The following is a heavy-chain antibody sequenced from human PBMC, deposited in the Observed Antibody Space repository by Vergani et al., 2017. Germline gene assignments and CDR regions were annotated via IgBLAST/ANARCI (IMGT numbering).Heavy chain of an antibody. Sequence: EVQLLESGGGLVQPGGSRRLSCAGAGFTFDTYTMAYVRQAPGKGLEGVATISSGGGDIFYADSVKGRFTISRDNSKNTLFLQEHSLKDEDTAVYYCTTAWGLYYLHGEYFQYWGRGTLVSVSS. D-gene: IGHD3-10*01. CDR1: GFTFDTYT. J-gene: IGHJ1*01. CDR3: TTAWGLYYLHGEYFQY. CDR2: ISSGGGDI. V-gene: IGHV3-23*01.